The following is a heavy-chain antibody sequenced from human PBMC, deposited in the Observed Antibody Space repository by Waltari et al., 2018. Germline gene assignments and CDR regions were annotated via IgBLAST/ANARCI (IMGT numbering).Heavy chain of an antibody. D-gene: IGHD1-20*01. CDR1: GFTCTPYE. CDR2: ISSSGTSI. Sequence: VQLVQSGGGLVQPGGSLRLSCAASGFTCTPYEMNWVRQAPGKGLEWISYISSSGTSIYYADSVKGRFTISRDNAQDSLYLQMNSLRAEDTAVYYCARAAITGTGFDFWGQGSLVTVSS. J-gene: IGHJ4*02. CDR3: ARAAITGTGFDF. V-gene: IGHV3-48*03.